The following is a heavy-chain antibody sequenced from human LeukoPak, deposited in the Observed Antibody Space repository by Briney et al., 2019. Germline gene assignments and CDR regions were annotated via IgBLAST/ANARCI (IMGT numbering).Heavy chain of an antibody. J-gene: IGHJ4*02. D-gene: IGHD3-10*01. CDR2: INHSGST. V-gene: IGHV4-34*01. CDR1: GGSFSGYY. CDR3: ARVANRRRITMVRGVTFDY. Sequence: PSETLSLTCAVYGGSFSGYYWSWIRQPPGKGLEWIGEINHSGSTNYNPSLKSRVTISVDTSKNQFSLKLSSVTAADTAVYYCARVANRRRITMVRGVTFDYWGQGTLVTVSS.